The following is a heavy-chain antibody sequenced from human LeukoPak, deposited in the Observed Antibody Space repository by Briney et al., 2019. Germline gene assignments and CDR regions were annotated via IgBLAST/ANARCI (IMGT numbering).Heavy chain of an antibody. CDR1: GFTLSNYA. CDR2: VSGSGGST. Sequence: GSLRLSCAASGFTLSNYAMSWVRQAPGKGLEWVSSVSGSGGSTYYADSVKGRFTFSRDNSKNTLYLQMNSLGAEDTAVYYCAKGTSAYYHPSYYFDSWGRGTLVTVSS. V-gene: IGHV3-23*01. J-gene: IGHJ4*02. D-gene: IGHD3-16*01. CDR3: AKGTSAYYHPSYYFDS.